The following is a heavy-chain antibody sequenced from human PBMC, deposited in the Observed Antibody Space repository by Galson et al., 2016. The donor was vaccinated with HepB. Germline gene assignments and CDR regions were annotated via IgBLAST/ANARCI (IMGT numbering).Heavy chain of an antibody. D-gene: IGHD6-19*01. CDR1: ADTISSSYYY. J-gene: IGHJ3*01. CDR2: IYYTGTT. CDR3: VRQQRAGLMNF. Sequence: SETLSLTCTVSADTISSSYYYWGWLRQPPGKGLEWVGSIYYTGTTYYNPSLQSRVTISVDTSKNQFSLKLTSVTAADTALYTCVRQQRAGLMNFWGQGTMVTVSS. V-gene: IGHV4-39*01.